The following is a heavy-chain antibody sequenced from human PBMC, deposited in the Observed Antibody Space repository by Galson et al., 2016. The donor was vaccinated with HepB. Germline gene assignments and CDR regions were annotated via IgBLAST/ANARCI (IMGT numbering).Heavy chain of an antibody. V-gene: IGHV4-34*01. Sequence: SETLSLTCGVYSGSLSGYYWSWIRQPPGKGLEWIGEINHSGSASYNPSLKSRVTISVDTSKNQVSLNLTSVTAADTAVYYCASLETHFESSGPNVFDLNRPWGQGTLVTVSS. CDR1: SGSLSGYY. CDR3: ASLETHFESSGPNVFDLNRP. CDR2: INHSGSA. D-gene: IGHD3-22*01. J-gene: IGHJ5*02.